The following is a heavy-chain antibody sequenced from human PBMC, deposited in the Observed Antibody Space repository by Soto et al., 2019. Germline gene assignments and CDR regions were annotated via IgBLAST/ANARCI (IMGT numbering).Heavy chain of an antibody. J-gene: IGHJ6*02. CDR1: GFTFVGFH. D-gene: IGHD3-22*01. Sequence: GRSLRLSSGASGFTFVGFHVNWVRQAPGRGLEWVAYITSSSDTIYYSDSVKGRFTISRDNGKNSLFLQMNSLRDEDTAVYYCARVVVVIPPGYYYAMDVWGQGTTVTVSS. CDR3: ARVVVVIPPGYYYAMDV. CDR2: ITSSSDTI. V-gene: IGHV3-48*02.